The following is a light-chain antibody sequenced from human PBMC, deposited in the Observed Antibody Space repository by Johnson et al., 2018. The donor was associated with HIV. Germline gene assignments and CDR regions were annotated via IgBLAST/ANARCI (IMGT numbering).Light chain of an antibody. CDR2: DNN. Sequence: QSVLTQPPSVSAAPGQKVTISCSGSSSNIGNNYVSWYQQLPGTAPKLLIYDNNKRPSGIPDRFSGSKSGTSATLGITGLQTGDEADYYFGTWDSSLSAYVFGTGTKVTFL. V-gene: IGLV1-51*01. CDR3: GTWDSSLSAYV. CDR1: SSNIGNNY. J-gene: IGLJ1*01.